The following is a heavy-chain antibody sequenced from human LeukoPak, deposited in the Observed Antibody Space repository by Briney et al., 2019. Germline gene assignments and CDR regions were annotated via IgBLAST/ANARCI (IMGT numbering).Heavy chain of an antibody. CDR3: ARGGWIQLWLLFDY. CDR2: IYSGGST. CDR1: GFTVSGNY. D-gene: IGHD5-18*01. J-gene: IGHJ4*02. V-gene: IGHV3-53*04. Sequence: GGSLRLSCAASGFTVSGNYMSWVRQAPGKGLEWVSFIYSGGSTDYADSVKGRFTISRHNSKNTLYLQMNSLRAEDTAVYYCARGGWIQLWLLFDYWGQGTLVTVSS.